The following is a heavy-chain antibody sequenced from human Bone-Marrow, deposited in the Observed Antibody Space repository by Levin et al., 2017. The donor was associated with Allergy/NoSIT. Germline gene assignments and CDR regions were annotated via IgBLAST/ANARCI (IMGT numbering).Heavy chain of an antibody. D-gene: IGHD6-13*01. V-gene: IGHV3-30*03. CDR1: GFVFKDYG. CDR3: ARDSLGASSSWYFFDW. J-gene: IGHJ4*02. CDR2: ISSDGSDD. Sequence: GESLKISCAASGFVFKDYGMHWVRQTPGKGLEWVAFISSDGSDDYYADSVKGRFTVSRDNPKKTLSLQMNSLRGGDTAVYYCARDSLGASSSWYFFDWWGQGTLVTVSS.